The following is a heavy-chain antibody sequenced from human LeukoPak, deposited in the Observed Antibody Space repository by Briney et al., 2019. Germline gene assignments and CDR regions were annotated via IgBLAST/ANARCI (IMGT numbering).Heavy chain of an antibody. CDR2: IKQDGSEK. CDR3: ARDFDYGSGLDALDI. CDR1: GFTFSSYW. J-gene: IGHJ3*02. Sequence: GGSLRLSCAASGFTFSSYWMSWVRQAPGKGLEWVANIKQDGSEKYYVDSVKGRFTISRDNAKNSLYLQMNSLRAEDTAVYYCARDFDYGSGLDALDIWGQGTMVTVSS. V-gene: IGHV3-7*01. D-gene: IGHD3-10*01.